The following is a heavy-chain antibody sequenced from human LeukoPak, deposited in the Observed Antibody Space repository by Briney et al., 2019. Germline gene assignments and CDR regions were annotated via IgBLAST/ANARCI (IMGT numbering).Heavy chain of an antibody. CDR2: LNPTSGGT. CDR3: ARLGVSNYWFFDL. Sequence: ASVKVSCKASGYTFTGHYLHWVRQAPGQGPEWMGWLNPTSGGTNYAQKLQGRVNMTRDTSTSTAYMELSRLTSDDTAVYFCARLGVSNYWFFDLWGRGTLVTVSS. J-gene: IGHJ2*01. V-gene: IGHV1-2*02. CDR1: GYTFTGHY. D-gene: IGHD2-8*01.